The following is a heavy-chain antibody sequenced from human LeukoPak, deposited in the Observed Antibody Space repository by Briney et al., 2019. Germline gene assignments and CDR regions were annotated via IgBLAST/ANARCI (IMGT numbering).Heavy chain of an antibody. J-gene: IGHJ6*04. D-gene: IGHD3-9*01. CDR3: ASSYYDVLTGSTLEMDV. CDR2: IYYSGST. CDR1: GVSIRSYY. V-gene: IGHV4-59*01. Sequence: AETLTLTCTVSGVSIRSYYWSWIRQPPGKGLEWIGHIYYSGSTNYTPSLKSRVTMSVDTSKNQLSLQLSSVTAADTAVYYCASSYYDVLTGSTLEMDVWGKGTTVTVSS.